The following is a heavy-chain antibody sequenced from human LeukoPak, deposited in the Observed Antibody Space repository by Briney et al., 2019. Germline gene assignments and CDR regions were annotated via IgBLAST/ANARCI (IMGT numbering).Heavy chain of an antibody. CDR1: GFTFSSYS. CDR3: ARDGYGDYEPLDAFDI. Sequence: PGGSLRLSCAASGFTFSSYSMNWVRQAPGKGLEWVSSISSSSSYIYYADSVKGRFTISRDNAKNSLYLQMNSLRAEDTAVYYCARDGYGDYEPLDAFDIWGQGTMVTVSS. D-gene: IGHD4-17*01. CDR2: ISSSSSYI. J-gene: IGHJ3*02. V-gene: IGHV3-21*01.